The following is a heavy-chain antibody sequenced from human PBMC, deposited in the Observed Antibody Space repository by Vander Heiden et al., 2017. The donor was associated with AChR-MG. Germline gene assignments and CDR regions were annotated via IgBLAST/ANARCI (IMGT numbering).Heavy chain of an antibody. J-gene: IGHJ4*02. CDR3: ASGYSGYDSTGLGFDY. D-gene: IGHD5-12*01. Sequence: QLQLQESGPGLVKPSETLSLTCTVSGGSISSSSYYWGWIRQPPGKGLEWIGSIYYSGSTYYNPSLKSRVTISVDTSKNQFSLKLSSVTAADTAVYYCASGYSGYDSTGLGFDYWGQGTLVTVSS. CDR2: IYYSGST. CDR1: GGSISSSSYY. V-gene: IGHV4-39*01.